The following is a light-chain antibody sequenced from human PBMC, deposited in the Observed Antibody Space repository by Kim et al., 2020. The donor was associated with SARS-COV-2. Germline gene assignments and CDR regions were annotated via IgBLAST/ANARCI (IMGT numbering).Light chain of an antibody. CDR1: KLGDKY. V-gene: IGLV3-1*01. CDR2: QDS. J-gene: IGLJ1*01. CDR3: QAWDSSTAFYV. Sequence: PGQTASITCSGDKLGDKYACWYKQKAGQSPVLVIYQDSKRPSGIPERFSGSNSGNTATLTISGTQAMDEADYYCQAWDSSTAFYVFGTGTKVTVL.